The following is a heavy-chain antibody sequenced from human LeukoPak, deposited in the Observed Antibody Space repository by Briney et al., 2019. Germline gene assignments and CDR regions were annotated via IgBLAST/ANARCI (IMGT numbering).Heavy chain of an antibody. CDR1: GYSFTNYW. V-gene: IGHV5-51*07. CDR2: IYPGDSDA. D-gene: IGHD1-26*01. CDR3: ARGGASWDGPLNY. Sequence: GESLKISCKGSGYSFTNYWIGWVHQMPGKGLEWMGIIYPGDSDAKYSPSFQGQVTFSADKSISTAYLQWSSLKASDTAMYYCARGGASWDGPLNYWGQGALVTVSS. J-gene: IGHJ4*02.